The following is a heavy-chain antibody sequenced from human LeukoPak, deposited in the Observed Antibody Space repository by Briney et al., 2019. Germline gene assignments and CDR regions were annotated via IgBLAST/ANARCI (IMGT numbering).Heavy chain of an antibody. J-gene: IGHJ4*02. D-gene: IGHD3-3*01. V-gene: IGHV3-23*01. CDR3: AKDRVGFLEWLSLDY. CDR1: GFTFSSYV. Sequence: PGGSLRLSCTASGFTFSSYVMSWVRQAPGKGLECVSTISDSGGSPYYADFVKGRFTISRDNSKNTLYLQMNSLRAEDTAEYYCAKDRVGFLEWLSLDYWGQGTLVTVSS. CDR2: ISDSGGSP.